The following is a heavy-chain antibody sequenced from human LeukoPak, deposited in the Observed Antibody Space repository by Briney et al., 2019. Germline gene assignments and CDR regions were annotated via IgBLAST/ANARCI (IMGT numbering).Heavy chain of an antibody. D-gene: IGHD3-10*01. Sequence: ASVKVSCKASGYTFTSYDINWVRQATGQGLEWMGWMNPDSGNTGYAQKFQGRVTMTRNTSISTAYMELSSLRSEDTAVYYCARDRSRGSGWAGLGDAFDIWGQGTMVTVSS. V-gene: IGHV1-8*01. CDR1: GYTFTSYD. CDR3: ARDRSRGSGWAGLGDAFDI. J-gene: IGHJ3*02. CDR2: MNPDSGNT.